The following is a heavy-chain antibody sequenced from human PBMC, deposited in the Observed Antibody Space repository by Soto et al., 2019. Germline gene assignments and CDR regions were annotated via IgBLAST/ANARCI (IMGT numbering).Heavy chain of an antibody. V-gene: IGHV4-4*02. CDR2: LFADGNT. CDR1: GVSISAGNL. CDR3: ARLLSGNKEWFDS. Sequence: QVQLQESGPGLVKPWGTLSLTCAVSGVSISAGNLWSWVRQPPGKGLEWIGELFADGNTNYNPSLKSRVTMSVDKSQNHFSLNLTSVTAADTAVYYCARLLSGNKEWFDSWGQGTLVTVSS. D-gene: IGHD3-10*01. J-gene: IGHJ5*01.